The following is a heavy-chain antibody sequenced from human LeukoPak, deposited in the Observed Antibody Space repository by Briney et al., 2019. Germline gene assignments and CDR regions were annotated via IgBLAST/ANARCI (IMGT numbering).Heavy chain of an antibody. CDR3: ARDPTTATAAIDY. CDR2: ISSSESTK. CDR1: GFTFSSYE. Sequence: GGSLRLSCTASGFTFSSYEMNWVRQAPGKGLEWVSYISSSESTKYYADSVKGRFTISRDNAKNSLYLQTNGLRVEDTAIYYCARDPTTATAAIDYWGQGTLVTVSA. V-gene: IGHV3-48*03. J-gene: IGHJ4*02. D-gene: IGHD6-13*01.